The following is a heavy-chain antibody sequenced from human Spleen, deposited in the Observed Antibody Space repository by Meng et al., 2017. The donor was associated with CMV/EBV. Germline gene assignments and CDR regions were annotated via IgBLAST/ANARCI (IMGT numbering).Heavy chain of an antibody. V-gene: IGHV3-30*04. J-gene: IGHJ6*02. Sequence: GESLKISCAASGFTFSSYVMHWVRQAPGKGLEWVAVISYDGSNKYYADSVKGRFTISRDNSKNTLYLQMNSLRAEDTAVYYCAKTQRLYYYGMDVWGQGTTVTVSS. CDR3: AKTQRLYYYGMDV. CDR1: GFTFSSYV. CDR2: ISYDGSNK. D-gene: IGHD4-23*01.